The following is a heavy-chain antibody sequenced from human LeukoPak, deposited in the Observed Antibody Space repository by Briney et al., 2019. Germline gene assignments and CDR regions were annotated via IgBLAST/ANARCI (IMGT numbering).Heavy chain of an antibody. CDR2: IYTSGST. Sequence: SETLSLTCTVSGGSISSYYWSWIRQPPGKGLEWIGYIYTSGSTNYDPSLKSRVTISVDTSKNQFSLKLSSVTAADTAVYYCARHSSSWMWFDPWGQGTLVTVSS. CDR3: ARHSSSWMWFDP. CDR1: GGSISSYY. V-gene: IGHV4-4*09. J-gene: IGHJ5*02. D-gene: IGHD6-13*01.